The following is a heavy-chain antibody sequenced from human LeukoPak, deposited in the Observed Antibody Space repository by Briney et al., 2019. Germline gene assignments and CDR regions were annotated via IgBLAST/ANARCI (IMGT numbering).Heavy chain of an antibody. CDR3: AKDLDVPGIADY. CDR2: ISGSGTGT. D-gene: IGHD6-13*01. J-gene: IGHJ4*02. CDR1: GFTFSSYA. Sequence: GGSLRLSCAASGFTFSSYAMSWVRQAPGKGLEWVSSISGSGTGTYYGDSVKGRFTISRDNSKNTLYLQMNSLRAEDTAVYYCAKDLDVPGIADYWGQGTLVTVSS. V-gene: IGHV3-23*01.